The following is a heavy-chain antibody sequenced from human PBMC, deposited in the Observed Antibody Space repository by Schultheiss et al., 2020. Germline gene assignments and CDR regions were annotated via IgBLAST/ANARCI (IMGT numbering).Heavy chain of an antibody. CDR1: GGSISTYY. CDR2: IYHSGST. CDR3: ARVSEVHMDV. V-gene: IGHV4-59*12. Sequence: SETLSLTCAVSGGSISTYYWTWIRQPPGKGLEWIGNIYHSGSTNYNPSLRSRVTISVDTSKNQFSLKLSSVTAADTAVYYCARVSEVHMDVWGQGTTVTVSS. J-gene: IGHJ6*02.